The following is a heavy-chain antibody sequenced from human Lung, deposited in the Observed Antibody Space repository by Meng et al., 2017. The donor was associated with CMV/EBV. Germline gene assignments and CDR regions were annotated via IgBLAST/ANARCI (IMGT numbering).Heavy chain of an antibody. CDR2: IKQDGSEK. V-gene: IGHV3-7*04. Sequence: ESLKISCADSTLTFRSYWMSWVRQAPGNGLEWVANIKQDGSEKFYADSVKGRFTISRDNAQKSLYLEMSNLRVEDTAVYYCAKDGGARGHKAYWGQGTXVTVSS. CDR3: AKDGGARGHKAY. D-gene: IGHD3-16*01. CDR1: TLTFRSYW. J-gene: IGHJ4*02.